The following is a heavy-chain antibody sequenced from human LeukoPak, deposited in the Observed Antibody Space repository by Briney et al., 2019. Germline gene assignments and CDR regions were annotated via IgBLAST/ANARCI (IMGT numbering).Heavy chain of an antibody. D-gene: IGHD1-26*01. CDR3: SRESGPFCPFGY. CDR2: ISLAGQT. CDR1: GVSISGTNW. Sequence: SETLSLTCGVSGVSISGTNWWSWVRQPPGQGLEWIGEISLAGQTNYNPSLNGRVTMSLDKSSNQLSLHLTSVTAADTATYFCSRESGPFCPFGYWGQGTLVIVSS. J-gene: IGHJ4*02. V-gene: IGHV4/OR15-8*02.